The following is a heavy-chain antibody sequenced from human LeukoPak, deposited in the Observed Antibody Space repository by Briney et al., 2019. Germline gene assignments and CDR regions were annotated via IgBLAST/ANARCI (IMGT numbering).Heavy chain of an antibody. D-gene: IGHD3-22*01. CDR3: AKDLSRYYDSSGYYLQ. J-gene: IGHJ4*02. Sequence: GGSLRLSCAASGFTFSSYAMSWVRQAPGKGLEWVSAISGSGGSTYYADSVKGRFTISRDNSKNTLYLQMNSLRAEDTAVYYCAKDLSRYYDSSGYYLQWGQGTLVTVSS. CDR1: GFTFSSYA. V-gene: IGHV3-23*01. CDR2: ISGSGGST.